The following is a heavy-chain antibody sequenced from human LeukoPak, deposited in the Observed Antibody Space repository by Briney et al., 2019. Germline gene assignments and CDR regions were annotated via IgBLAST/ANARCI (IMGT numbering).Heavy chain of an antibody. CDR2: IYYSGST. V-gene: IGHV4-61*08. CDR1: GGSISSGGYY. CDR3: ARRGSSWYPLDY. J-gene: IGHJ4*02. D-gene: IGHD6-13*01. Sequence: SETLSLTCTVPGGSISSGGYYWSWIRQPPGKGLEWIGYIYYSGSTNYNPSLKSRVTISVDTSKNQFSLKLSSVTAADTAVYYCARRGSSWYPLDYWGQGTLVTVSS.